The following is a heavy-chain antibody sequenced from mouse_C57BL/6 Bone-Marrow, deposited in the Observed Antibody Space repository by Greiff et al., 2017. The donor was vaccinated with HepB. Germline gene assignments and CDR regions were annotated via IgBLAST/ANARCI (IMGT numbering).Heavy chain of an antibody. CDR3: ARGRLLWYFDV. Sequence: EVKLMESGGGLVQPGGSLKLSCAASGFTFSDYGMAWVRQAPRKGPEWVAFISNLAYSIYYADTVTGRFTISRENAKNTLYLEMSSLRSEDTAMYYCARGRLLWYFDVWGTGTTVTVSS. CDR2: ISNLAYSI. D-gene: IGHD2-3*01. J-gene: IGHJ1*03. CDR1: GFTFSDYG. V-gene: IGHV5-15*01.